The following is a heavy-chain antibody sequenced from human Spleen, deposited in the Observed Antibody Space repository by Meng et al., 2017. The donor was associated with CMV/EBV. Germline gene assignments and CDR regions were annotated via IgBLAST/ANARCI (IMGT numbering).Heavy chain of an antibody. CDR3: ARDRAIVVVPAAILEVNYYYYGMDV. V-gene: IGHV3-74*01. CDR2: INSDGRST. D-gene: IGHD2-2*01. CDR1: GFTFINYW. Sequence: ESLKISCAASGFTFINYWIHWVRQVPGKGLEWVARINSDGRSTSYADSVKGRFTISRDNAKNTLYLQMNSLRAEDTAVYYCARDRAIVVVPAAILEVNYYYYGMDVWGQGTTVTVSS. J-gene: IGHJ6*02.